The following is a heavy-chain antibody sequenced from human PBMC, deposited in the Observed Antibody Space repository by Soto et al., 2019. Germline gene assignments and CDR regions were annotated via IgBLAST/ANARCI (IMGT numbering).Heavy chain of an antibody. CDR3: AVLSGSSSYDAFDI. V-gene: IGHV1-18*01. Sequence: GASVKVSCKASGYTLTSYGISWVRQAPGQGLEWMGWISAYNGNTNYAQKLQGRVTMTTDTSTSTAYMELRSLRSDDTAVYYCAVLSGSSSYDAFDIWGQGTMVTVSS. CDR2: ISAYNGNT. CDR1: GYTLTSYG. J-gene: IGHJ3*02. D-gene: IGHD1-26*01.